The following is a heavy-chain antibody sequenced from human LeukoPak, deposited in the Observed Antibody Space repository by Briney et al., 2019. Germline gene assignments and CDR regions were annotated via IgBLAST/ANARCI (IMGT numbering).Heavy chain of an antibody. CDR2: ISFDGREK. CDR1: GFTFDDYG. J-gene: IGHJ3*01. CDR3: AKPNYEYGDAFDV. D-gene: IGHD3-3*01. V-gene: IGHV3-30*18. Sequence: GGSLRLSCSASGFTFDDYGMSWVRQAPGKGLEWVAFISFDGREKFYVDSVEGRFTLSRDNSRNTLYLQMNSLRPEDTAIYYCAKPNYEYGDAFDVWGQGTMVSVST.